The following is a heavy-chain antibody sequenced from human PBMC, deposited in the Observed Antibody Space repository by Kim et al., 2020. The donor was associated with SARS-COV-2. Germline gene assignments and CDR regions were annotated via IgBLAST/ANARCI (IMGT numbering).Heavy chain of an antibody. CDR1: GFTFSSYS. J-gene: IGHJ6*02. D-gene: IGHD3-10*01. V-gene: IGHV3-48*02. CDR3: AGSMVRGVIIAQGDYYYYGMDV. Sequence: GGSLRLSCAASGFTFSSYSMNWVRQAPGKGLEWVSYISSSSSTIYYADSVKGRFTISRDNAKNSLYLQMNSLRDEDTAVYYCAGSMVRGVIIAQGDYYYYGMDVWGQGTTVTVSS. CDR2: ISSSSSTI.